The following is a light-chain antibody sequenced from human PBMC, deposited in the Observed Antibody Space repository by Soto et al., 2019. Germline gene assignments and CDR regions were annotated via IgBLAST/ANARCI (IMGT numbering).Light chain of an antibody. CDR3: QQYNRYRT. V-gene: IGKV1-5*01. CDR2: DDS. CDR1: QSISSW. J-gene: IGKJ1*01. Sequence: IQMTQSPSTLSASVGDRVTITCRASQSISSWLDWYQQKPGKAPKLLIYDDSSLESGVPSRFSGSGSGTEFALTISSLQPDDVSTYYCQQYNRYRTFGQGTKV.